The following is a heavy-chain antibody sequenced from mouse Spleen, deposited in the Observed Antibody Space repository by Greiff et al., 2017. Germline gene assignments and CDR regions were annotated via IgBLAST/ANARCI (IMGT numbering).Heavy chain of an antibody. Sequence: VQLQQSGPELVKPGASVKIPCKASGYTFTDYNMDWVKQSHGKSLEWIGDINPNNGGTIYNQKFKGKATLTVDKSSSTAYMELRSLTSEDTAVYYCAREAYYGSSYRFAYWGQGTLVTVSA. CDR1: GYTFTDYN. CDR3: AREAYYGSSYRFAY. J-gene: IGHJ3*01. D-gene: IGHD1-1*01. CDR2: INPNNGGT. V-gene: IGHV1-18*01.